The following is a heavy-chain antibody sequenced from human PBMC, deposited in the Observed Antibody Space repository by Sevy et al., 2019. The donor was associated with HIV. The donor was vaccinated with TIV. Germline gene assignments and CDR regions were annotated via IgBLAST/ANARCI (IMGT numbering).Heavy chain of an antibody. J-gene: IGHJ3*02. CDR1: GYMFTNYD. CDR2: INPNRGNT. V-gene: IGHV1-8*02. D-gene: IGHD5-12*01. Sequence: ASVKVSCKASGYMFTNYDIHWVRQATGQGLEWLGWINPNRGNTAYAQKFQGRGTMTRNTSISKAYLELSSLRSDDTAVYYCARVWEERWLQPDDAFDIWGQGTMVTVSS. CDR3: ARVWEERWLQPDDAFDI.